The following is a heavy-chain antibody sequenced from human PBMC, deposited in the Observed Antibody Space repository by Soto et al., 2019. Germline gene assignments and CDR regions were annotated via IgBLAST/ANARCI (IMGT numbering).Heavy chain of an antibody. CDR3: ARERDSSGYSTLGAFDI. D-gene: IGHD3-22*01. CDR2: IIPIFGTA. Sequence: GASVKVSCKASGGTFSSYAISWVRQAPGQGLEWMGGIIPIFGTANYAQKFQGRVTITADESTSTAYMELSSLRSEDTAVYYCARERDSSGYSTLGAFDIWGQGTMVTVSS. CDR1: GGTFSSYA. J-gene: IGHJ3*02. V-gene: IGHV1-69*13.